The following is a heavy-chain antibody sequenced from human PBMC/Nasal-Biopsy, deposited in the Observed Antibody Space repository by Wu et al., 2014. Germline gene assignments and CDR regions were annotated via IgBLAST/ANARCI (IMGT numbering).Heavy chain of an antibody. D-gene: IGHD3-22*01. CDR2: TYYRAKWFN. J-gene: IGHJ4*02. CDR3: ARDPDYFDGGGFYHDVFDF. CDR1: GDSVSSYSVA. Sequence: AISGDSVSSYSVAWNWIRHSPSRGFEWLGRTYYRAKWFNDYAVSVAGRITITSDTSKNQFSLQLNSMTPEDTAVYYCARDPDYFDGGGFYHDVFDFWGPGNPVTVS. V-gene: IGHV6-1*01.